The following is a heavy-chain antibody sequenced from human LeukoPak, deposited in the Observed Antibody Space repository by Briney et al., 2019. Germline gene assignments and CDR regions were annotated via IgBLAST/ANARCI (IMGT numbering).Heavy chain of an antibody. CDR3: ATIIVVADGFDY. Sequence: ASVKVSCKASGYTFTSYAMHWVRQAPGQRLEWMGWINAGNGNTKYSQEFQGRVTITRDTSASTAYMELSSLRSEDMAVYYCATIIVVADGFDYWGQGTLVTVSS. V-gene: IGHV1-3*03. CDR1: GYTFTSYA. D-gene: IGHD6-19*01. J-gene: IGHJ4*02. CDR2: INAGNGNT.